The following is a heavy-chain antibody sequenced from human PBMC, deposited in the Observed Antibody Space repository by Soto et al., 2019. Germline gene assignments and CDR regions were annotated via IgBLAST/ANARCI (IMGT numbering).Heavy chain of an antibody. J-gene: IGHJ4*02. CDR3: ARDVASPRGGFDY. V-gene: IGHV1-69*04. Sequence: GASVKVSCKASGGTFSSYTISWVRQAPGQGLEWMGKIIPILGIANYEQKFQGRVTITADKSTSTAYMELSSLRSEYTAVYYCARDVASPRGGFDYWGQGTLVTVSS. D-gene: IGHD2-15*01. CDR1: GGTFSSYT. CDR2: IIPILGIA.